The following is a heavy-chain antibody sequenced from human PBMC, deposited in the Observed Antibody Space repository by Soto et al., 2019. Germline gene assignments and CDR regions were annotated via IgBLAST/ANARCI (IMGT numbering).Heavy chain of an antibody. J-gene: IGHJ4*02. CDR2: IIPIFNST. Sequence: QVQLVQSGAEVKTPGSSLKVSCKVSGSRFSNYVISWVRQAPGHGLEWLGRIIPIFNSTKYAQNFQGRGTITAYKSPSTASLELSSLRSDDTAVYYCAREGRGKKAGYNGLVSLGYWGQGTLVTVSS. D-gene: IGHD2-2*02. V-gene: IGHV1-69*06. CDR3: AREGRGKKAGYNGLVSLGY. CDR1: GSRFSNYV.